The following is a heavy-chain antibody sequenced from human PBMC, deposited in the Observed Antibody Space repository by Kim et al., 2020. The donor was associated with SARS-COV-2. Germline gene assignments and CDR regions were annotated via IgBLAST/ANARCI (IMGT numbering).Heavy chain of an antibody. CDR2: INHSGST. CDR3: ARGGGKDSSSPRHGHNWFDP. CDR1: GGSFSGYY. J-gene: IGHJ5*02. Sequence: SETLSLTCAVYGGSFSGYYWSWIRQPPGKGLEWIGEINHSGSTNYNPSLKSRVTISVDTSKNQFSLKLSSVTAADTAVYYCARGGGKDSSSPRHGHNWFDPWGQGTLVTVSS. D-gene: IGHD6-6*01. V-gene: IGHV4-34*01.